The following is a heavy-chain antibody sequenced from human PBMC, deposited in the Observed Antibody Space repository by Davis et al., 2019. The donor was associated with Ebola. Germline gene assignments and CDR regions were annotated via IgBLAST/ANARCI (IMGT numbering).Heavy chain of an antibody. D-gene: IGHD2-2*01. CDR1: GFTFSSHG. CDR3: AKGLCSSRNCYDTYRFDN. Sequence: GGSLRLSCAASGFTFSSHGMHWVRQAPGKGLEWVAHVQYDGTKQAYRDSVKGRFTISRDNSKNTVSLQMSSLRHDDTAVYYCAKGLCSSRNCYDTYRFDNWGQGTLVTVSS. J-gene: IGHJ4*02. CDR2: VQYDGTKQ. V-gene: IGHV3-30*02.